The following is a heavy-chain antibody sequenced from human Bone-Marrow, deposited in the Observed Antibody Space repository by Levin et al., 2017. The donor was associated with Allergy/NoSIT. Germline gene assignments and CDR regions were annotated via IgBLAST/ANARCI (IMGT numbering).Heavy chain of an antibody. Sequence: PGGSLRLSCSASGFTFSNYAMHWVRQTPGKGLEYVSSISGNGGSTYYADSVKGRLTIPRDNSKNTLYLQMSGLRAEATAVYYCVKAQSDFWVGYDYWGQGTLVTVSS. CDR2: ISGNGGST. CDR1: GFTFSNYA. V-gene: IGHV3-64D*06. J-gene: IGHJ4*02. CDR3: VKAQSDFWVGYDY. D-gene: IGHD3-3*01.